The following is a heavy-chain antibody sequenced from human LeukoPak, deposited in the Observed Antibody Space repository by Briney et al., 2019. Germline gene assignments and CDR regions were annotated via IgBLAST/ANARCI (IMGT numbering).Heavy chain of an antibody. V-gene: IGHV1-24*01. Sequence: ASVKVSCTVSRYTLTALSMHWLRQAPRKGLEWMGGFDPEEGETIYAQKFQGRVTITEDTSTDTAYMELSSLRSEDTAVYYCATAGDYEWLFDYWGQGTLVTVSS. CDR2: FDPEEGET. CDR1: RYTLTALS. J-gene: IGHJ4*02. D-gene: IGHD4-17*01. CDR3: ATAGDYEWLFDY.